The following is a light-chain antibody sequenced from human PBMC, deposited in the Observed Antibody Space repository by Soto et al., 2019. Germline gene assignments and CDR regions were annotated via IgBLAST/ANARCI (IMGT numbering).Light chain of an antibody. V-gene: IGKV1-5*01. CDR3: QQSNSKSWT. CDR1: QGISRW. J-gene: IGKJ1*01. CDR2: EAS. Sequence: DIQMTQSPSTLSASVGDRVTITCRASQGISRWLAWYQQKPGRAPKLLVYEASILESGVPSRFSGSGSGTEFTLTISSLQPSDFATYYCQQSNSKSWTFGQGTKV.